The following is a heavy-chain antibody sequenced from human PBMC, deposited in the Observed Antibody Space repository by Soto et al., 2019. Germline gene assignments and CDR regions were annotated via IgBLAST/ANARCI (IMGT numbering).Heavy chain of an antibody. D-gene: IGHD6-25*01. J-gene: IGHJ4*02. CDR3: ARDSSGD. V-gene: IGHV3-48*02. CDR1: GLTFSSYS. Sequence: EVYLVESGGGLVQPGGSLRLSCVASGLTFSSYSMNWVRQAPGKGLEWVSYISSSGSTTYYADFVKGRFTISRDNAKNSLYLQMNSLRDEDTAVYYCARDSSGDWGQGTLVTVSS. CDR2: ISSSGSTT.